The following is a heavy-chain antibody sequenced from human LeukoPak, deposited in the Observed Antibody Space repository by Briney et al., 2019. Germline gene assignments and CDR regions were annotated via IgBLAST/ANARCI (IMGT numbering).Heavy chain of an antibody. CDR3: ARGYPAFDY. CDR2: INPNSGGT. CDR1: GYTFTGYY. Sequence: GASVKVSCKASGYTFTGYYMHWGRQAPGQGLGWMGWINPNSGGTNYAQKFQGRVTMTRDTSISTAYMALSRLRSDDTAVYYCARGYPAFDYWGQGTLVTVSS. J-gene: IGHJ4*02. D-gene: IGHD1-26*01. V-gene: IGHV1-2*02.